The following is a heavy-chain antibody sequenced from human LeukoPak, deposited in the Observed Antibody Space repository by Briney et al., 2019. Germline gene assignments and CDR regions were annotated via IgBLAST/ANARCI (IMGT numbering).Heavy chain of an antibody. V-gene: IGHV1-2*02. J-gene: IGHJ3*02. CDR2: MYFNSGAT. Sequence: ASVSVSFKASVFTFIHYYVQWVRQVPGQGREWVGWMYFNSGATRYAPKFQGRVTLTGATSINTVYMELVSLGSDDTAMYHCAREGSSASGQDWYAFDIWGQETTVTVSS. D-gene: IGHD5-12*01. CDR3: AREGSSASGQDWYAFDI. CDR1: VFTFIHYY.